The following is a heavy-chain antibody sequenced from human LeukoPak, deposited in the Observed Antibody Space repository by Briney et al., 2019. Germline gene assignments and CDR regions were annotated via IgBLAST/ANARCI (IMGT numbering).Heavy chain of an antibody. CDR3: ATGRAYYDILTGYYAGVYYYCGMDV. D-gene: IGHD3-9*01. CDR1: GGSITSYY. V-gene: IGHV4-59*08. Sequence: PSETLSLICTVSGGSITSYYWSWVRQPPGKGLEWIGYIYYSGSTNYNPSLKSRVTISVDTSKNQFSLKLNSVTAADTAVYYCATGRAYYDILTGYYAGVYYYCGMDVWGQGTTVTVSS. J-gene: IGHJ6*02. CDR2: IYYSGST.